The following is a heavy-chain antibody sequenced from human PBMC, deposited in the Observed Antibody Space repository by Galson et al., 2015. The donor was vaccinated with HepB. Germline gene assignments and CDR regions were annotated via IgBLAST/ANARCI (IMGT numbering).Heavy chain of an antibody. CDR2: ISYDGGTS. CDR1: GFSFSNYG. Sequence: SLRLSCAASGFSFSNYGMHFVRQAPGMWLEWVALISYDGGTSYYGDSVKGRFTISRDNSKNTLYLQMNSLSADDTAVCSRAKEKWIWGNYIDAHFLDGMDVWGQG. V-gene: IGHV3-30*18. CDR3: AKEKWIWGNYIDAHFLDGMDV. D-gene: IGHD3-16*01. J-gene: IGHJ6*02.